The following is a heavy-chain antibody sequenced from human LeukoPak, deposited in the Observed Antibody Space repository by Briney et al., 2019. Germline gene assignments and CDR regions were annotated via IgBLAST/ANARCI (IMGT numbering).Heavy chain of an antibody. J-gene: IGHJ3*02. CDR2: IYYSGST. CDR1: GGSISSYY. Sequence: SETLSLTCTVSGGSISSYYWSWIRQPPGKGLEWIGYIYYSGSTNYNPSLKSRVTISVDTSKNQFPLKLSSVTAADTAVYYCASFFDYYDSSDGAFDIWGQGTMVTVSS. CDR3: ASFFDYYDSSDGAFDI. V-gene: IGHV4-59*01. D-gene: IGHD3-22*01.